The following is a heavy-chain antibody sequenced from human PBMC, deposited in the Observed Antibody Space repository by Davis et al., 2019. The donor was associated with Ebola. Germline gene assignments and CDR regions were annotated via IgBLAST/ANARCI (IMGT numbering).Heavy chain of an antibody. D-gene: IGHD3-3*01. V-gene: IGHV4-34*01. Sequence: MPSETLSLTCAVYGGSFSGYYWSWIRQPPGKGLEWIGEIKHSGSTNYNTSLKSRVTISVDTSKNQFSLKLSSVTAADTAVYYCARGRRAIFGVVMSYFDYWGQGTLVTVSS. J-gene: IGHJ4*02. CDR2: IKHSGST. CDR3: ARGRRAIFGVVMSYFDY. CDR1: GGSFSGYY.